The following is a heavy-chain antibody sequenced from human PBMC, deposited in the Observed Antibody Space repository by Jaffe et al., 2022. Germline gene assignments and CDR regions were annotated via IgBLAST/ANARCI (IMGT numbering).Heavy chain of an antibody. J-gene: IGHJ4*02. CDR2: IYYSGST. CDR1: GGSISSYY. D-gene: IGHD6-19*01. CDR3: ATTYSSGWYYFDY. V-gene: IGHV4-59*01. Sequence: QVQLQESGPGLVKPSETLSLTCTVSGGSISSYYWSWIRQPPGKGLEWIGYIYYSGSTNYNPSLKSRVTISVDTSKNQFSLKLSSVTAADTAVYYCATTYSSGWYYFDYWGQGTLVTVSS.